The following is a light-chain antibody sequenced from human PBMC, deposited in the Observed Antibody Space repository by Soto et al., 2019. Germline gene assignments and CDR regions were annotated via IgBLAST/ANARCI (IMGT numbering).Light chain of an antibody. Sequence: EIVLTQAPNTLSLSPGERVTLSCRASQSVSSGYLVWYQQKPGQAPRLLIYGASNRATGIPDRFSGSGSGTDFTLTISRLEPEDFAVYYCQHYGNSPPSVTFGPGTNVDIK. CDR2: GAS. J-gene: IGKJ3*01. V-gene: IGKV3-20*01. CDR3: QHYGNSPPSVT. CDR1: QSVSSGY.